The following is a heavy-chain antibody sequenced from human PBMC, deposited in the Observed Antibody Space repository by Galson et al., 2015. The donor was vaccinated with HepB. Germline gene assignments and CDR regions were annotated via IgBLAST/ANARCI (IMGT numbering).Heavy chain of an antibody. CDR1: GFTFGDYA. CDR2: IRSKAYGGTA. CDR3: SSPIIVGPKRRLHYYYGMDV. Sequence: SLRLSCAGSGFTFGDYALSWFRQAPGKGLEWVGFIRSKAYGGTAEYAASVKGRFTISRDDSRSIANLQMNSLKPEDTAVYYCSSPIIVGPKRRLHYYYGMDVWGQGTTVTVSS. V-gene: IGHV3-49*03. J-gene: IGHJ6*02. D-gene: IGHD1-26*01.